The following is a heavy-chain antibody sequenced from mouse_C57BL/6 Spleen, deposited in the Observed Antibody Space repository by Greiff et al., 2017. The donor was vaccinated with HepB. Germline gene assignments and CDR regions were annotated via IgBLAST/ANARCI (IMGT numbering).Heavy chain of an antibody. D-gene: IGHD1-1*01. Sequence: EVQLVESGGGLVQPGGSLSLSCAASGFTFTDYYMSWVRQPPGKALEWLGFIRNKANGYTTEYSASVKGRFTISRDNSQSILYLQMNALRAEDSATYYCARSLYYYGSSYGAMDYWGQGTSVTVSS. J-gene: IGHJ4*01. CDR1: GFTFTDYY. CDR3: ARSLYYYGSSYGAMDY. V-gene: IGHV7-3*01. CDR2: IRNKANGYTT.